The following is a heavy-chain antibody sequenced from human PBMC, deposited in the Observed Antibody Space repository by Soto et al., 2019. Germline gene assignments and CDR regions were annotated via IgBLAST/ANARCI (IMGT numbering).Heavy chain of an antibody. J-gene: IGHJ4*02. CDR1: GYTFTNFG. V-gene: IGHV1-18*01. CDR3: AIGGTPIDD. Sequence: QVQLVQSVAEVKKPGASVKVSCKASGYTFTNFGLSWVRQAPGQGLEWLGWISAYNGNTNYAQNFQGRVTMTTDTSTSTAYMGLRSLRSEDTAVYYCAIGGTPIDDWGQGTLVTVSS. CDR2: ISAYNGNT. D-gene: IGHD3-16*01.